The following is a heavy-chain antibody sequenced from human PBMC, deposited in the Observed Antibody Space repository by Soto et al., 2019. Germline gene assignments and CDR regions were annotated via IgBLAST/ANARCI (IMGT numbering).Heavy chain of an antibody. CDR3: SRDPPPPDY. Sequence: QVQLVQSGAEVKKPGASVKVSCKASGYTFASYAIIWMRQAPGQGLDWMGWISAYNGNTNYAQTLQCRVTITTDTSTSTAYMELRRLRSDETAVYYCSRDPPPPDYWGQGTLVTVSS. V-gene: IGHV1-18*01. CDR1: GYTFASYA. CDR2: ISAYNGNT. J-gene: IGHJ4*02.